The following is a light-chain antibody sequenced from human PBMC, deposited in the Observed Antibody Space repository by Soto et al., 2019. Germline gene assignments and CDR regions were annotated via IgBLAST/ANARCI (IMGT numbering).Light chain of an antibody. CDR1: QGISSY. CDR2: AAS. J-gene: IGKJ3*01. Sequence: DIQLTQSPSFLSASVGDRVTITCRASQGISSYLAWYQQKPGKAPKLLIYAASTLQSGVPSRFSGSGSWTEFSLPISSLQPEDFATYFCQQLNSYPLTFGPGTKVDIK. CDR3: QQLNSYPLT. V-gene: IGKV1-9*01.